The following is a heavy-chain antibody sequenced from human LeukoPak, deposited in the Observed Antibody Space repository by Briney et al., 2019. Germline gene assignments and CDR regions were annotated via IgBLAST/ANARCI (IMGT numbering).Heavy chain of an antibody. CDR3: APRGDIEHSYGYGKWFDP. V-gene: IGHV4-34*01. J-gene: IGHJ5*02. CDR1: GGSFSGYY. Sequence: SETLSLTCAVYGGSFSGYYWSRIRQPPGKGLEWIGEINHSRSTNYNASLRSRVTISVDTSKNQFSLRLSSVTAADTAVYYCAPRGDIEHSYGYGKWFDPWGQGTRVTVSS. D-gene: IGHD5-18*01. CDR2: INHSRST.